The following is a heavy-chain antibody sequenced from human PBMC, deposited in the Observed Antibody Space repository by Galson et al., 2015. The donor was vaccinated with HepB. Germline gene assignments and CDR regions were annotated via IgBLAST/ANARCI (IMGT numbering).Heavy chain of an antibody. Sequence: SLRLSCAASGFTFSDYYMSWIRQAPGKGLEWVSYISSSSSYTNYADSVKGRFTISRDNAKNSLYLQMNSLRAEDTAVYYCARGTDSSWYPTAYYYYYGMDVWGQGTTVTVSS. J-gene: IGHJ6*02. D-gene: IGHD6-13*01. CDR2: ISSSSSYT. CDR1: GFTFSDYY. V-gene: IGHV3-11*06. CDR3: ARGTDSSWYPTAYYYYYGMDV.